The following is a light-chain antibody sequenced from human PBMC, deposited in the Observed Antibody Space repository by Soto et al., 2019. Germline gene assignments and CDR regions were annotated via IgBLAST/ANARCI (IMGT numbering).Light chain of an antibody. Sequence: ETVLTQSPGTLSLSPGERGTLSCRASQSLTSNSLAWYQKRPGQAPRLLVYGASTRVTDIPDRFSGSGSGTDFTLTINGLEPDDFAVYYCQQYGDSPPSTFGQGTKVEV. CDR3: QQYGDSPPST. CDR2: GAS. J-gene: IGKJ1*01. CDR1: QSLTSNS. V-gene: IGKV3-20*01.